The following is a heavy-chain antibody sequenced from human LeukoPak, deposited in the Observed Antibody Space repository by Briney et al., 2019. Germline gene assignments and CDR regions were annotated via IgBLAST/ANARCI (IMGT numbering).Heavy chain of an antibody. CDR3: ARGDRSGWYFDD. CDR1: GTTFPDHG. D-gene: IGHD6-19*01. J-gene: IGHJ4*02. Sequence: PGGSLRLSCAAPGTTFPDHGMSWVRQAPGKGLEWVSGINWDGGSTGYGDSVKGRFTISRDNGKNSLYLQVNSLRAEDTALYYCARGDRSGWYFDDWGQGTLVTVSS. V-gene: IGHV3-20*04. CDR2: INWDGGST.